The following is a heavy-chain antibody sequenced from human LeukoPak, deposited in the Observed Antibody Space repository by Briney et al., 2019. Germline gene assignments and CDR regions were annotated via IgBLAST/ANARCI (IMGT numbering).Heavy chain of an antibody. Sequence: GGSLRLSCAASGFTFSSYGMSWVRQAPGKGREWVANIKQDGSEKYYVDSVKGRFTISRDNAKNSLYLQMNSLRAEDTAVYYCARASVVRGVIIEYYFDYWGQGTLVTVSS. CDR3: ARASVVRGVIIEYYFDY. J-gene: IGHJ4*02. D-gene: IGHD3-10*01. CDR1: GFTFSSYG. CDR2: IKQDGSEK. V-gene: IGHV3-7*03.